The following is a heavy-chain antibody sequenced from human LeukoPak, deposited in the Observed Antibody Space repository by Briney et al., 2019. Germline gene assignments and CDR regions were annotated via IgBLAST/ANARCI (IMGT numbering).Heavy chain of an antibody. V-gene: IGHV3-21*01. CDR3: ARDRGYFDN. Sequence: GGSLRLSCAASGFTFSRYSMNWVRQAPGKGLEWVSSIKSTSDFIFYADSVKGRFTISRDNVQNSLYLQMNSLRAEDTAMYYCARDRGYFDNWGQGTLVTVSS. CDR1: GFTFSRYS. J-gene: IGHJ4*02. CDR2: IKSTSDFI.